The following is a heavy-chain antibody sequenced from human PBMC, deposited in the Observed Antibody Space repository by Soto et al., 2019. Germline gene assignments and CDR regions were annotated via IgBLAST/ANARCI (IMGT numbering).Heavy chain of an antibody. V-gene: IGHV1-8*01. J-gene: IGHJ5*02. CDR2: MNPNSGNT. CDR3: ARARTVHVSCSSNSCSKGGWFDP. Sequence: ASVKVSCKASGYIFTSYDINWVRQATGQGLEWMGWMNPNSGNTGYAQKFQGRVTMTRNTSITTAYMELSSLRSEDTAVYFCARARTVHVSCSSNSCSKGGWFDPWGQGTLVTVSS. D-gene: IGHD2-2*01. CDR1: GYIFTSYD.